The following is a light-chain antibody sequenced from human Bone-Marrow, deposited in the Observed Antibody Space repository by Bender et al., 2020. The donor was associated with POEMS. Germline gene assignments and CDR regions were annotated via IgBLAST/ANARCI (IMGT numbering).Light chain of an antibody. J-gene: IGLJ2*01. V-gene: IGLV1-44*01. Sequence: QSVLTQPPSASATPGQRVTISCSRSASDRGTTPINWYQQLPGTAPKLLIYETNKRPSGIPDRFSGSKSGTSASLAITGLQAEDEADYYCQSYDSSLRGHVVFGGGTKLTVL. CDR3: QSYDSSLRGHVV. CDR1: ASDRGTTP. CDR2: ETN.